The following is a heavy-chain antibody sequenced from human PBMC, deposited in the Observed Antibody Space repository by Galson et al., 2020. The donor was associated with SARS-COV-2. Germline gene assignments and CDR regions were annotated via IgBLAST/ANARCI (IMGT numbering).Heavy chain of an antibody. J-gene: IGHJ4*02. Sequence: QLGESLKISCEASGITFSTSGMHWVRQAPGKGLEWVAFIRSDGSSKFYADSVKGRIIVSRDNSKNTLYLQMNSLRAEDTAVYYCAKDYRNTYGSDYWGQGTLVTVSS. CDR3: AKDYRNTYGSDY. D-gene: IGHD5-18*01. V-gene: IGHV3-30*02. CDR1: GITFSTSG. CDR2: IRSDGSSK.